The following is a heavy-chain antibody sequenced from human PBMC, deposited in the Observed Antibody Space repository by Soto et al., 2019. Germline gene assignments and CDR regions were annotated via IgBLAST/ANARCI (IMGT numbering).Heavy chain of an antibody. CDR1: GFTFSSYW. V-gene: IGHV3-7*01. D-gene: IGHD6-19*01. Sequence: EVQLVESGGGLVQPGGSLRLSCAASGFTFSSYWMNWVRQAPGKGLEWVANIKQDASEKYYVDSVKGRFTISRDNAKNSLYLQMNSLRAEDTAVYFCARETAVASLRYYYGMDVWGQGTTVTVSS. CDR3: ARETAVASLRYYYGMDV. J-gene: IGHJ6*02. CDR2: IKQDASEK.